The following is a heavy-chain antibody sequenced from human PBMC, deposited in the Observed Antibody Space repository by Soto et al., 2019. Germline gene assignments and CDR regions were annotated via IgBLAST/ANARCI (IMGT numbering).Heavy chain of an antibody. CDR1: GYTFTSYG. CDR2: ISAYNGNT. J-gene: IGHJ4*02. V-gene: IGHV1-18*01. Sequence: ASVKVSCKASGYTFTSYGISWVRQAPGQGLEWMGWISAYNGNTNYAQKLQGRVTMTTDTSTSTAYMELRSLRSDDTAVYYCARDLFYYYGSGSYYKRPLDYWGQGTLVTVSS. D-gene: IGHD3-10*01. CDR3: ARDLFYYYGSGSYYKRPLDY.